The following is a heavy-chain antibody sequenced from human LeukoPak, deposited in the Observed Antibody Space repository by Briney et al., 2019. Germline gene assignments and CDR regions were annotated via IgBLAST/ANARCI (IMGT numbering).Heavy chain of an antibody. Sequence: PGGSLRLSCVASGFTFSSYSMHWVRQAPGKGLEWVSYISSTGGTIYHADSVKGQITISRDNAKNSLYLQMNSLRAEDTAVYYCARGRTYRSSSWFDPWGQGTLVTVSS. J-gene: IGHJ5*02. CDR2: ISSTGGTI. CDR1: GFTFSSYS. D-gene: IGHD6-6*01. CDR3: ARGRTYRSSSWFDP. V-gene: IGHV3-48*01.